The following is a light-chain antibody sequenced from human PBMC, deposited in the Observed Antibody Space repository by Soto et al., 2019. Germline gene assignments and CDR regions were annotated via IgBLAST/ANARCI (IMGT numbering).Light chain of an antibody. CDR3: QQANSFPIT. CDR2: AAS. J-gene: IGKJ5*01. CDR1: QGISSW. Sequence: DIQMTQSPSSVSASVGDRFTVPCRASQGISSWLAWYQKKPGKAPKLLIYAASSLQSGVPSRFSGSGSGTDFTLTISSLQPEDCAIYFCQQANSFPITFGQGTRLEI. V-gene: IGKV1-12*01.